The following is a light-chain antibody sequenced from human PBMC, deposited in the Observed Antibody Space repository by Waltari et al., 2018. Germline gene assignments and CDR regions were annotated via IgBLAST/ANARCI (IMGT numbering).Light chain of an antibody. CDR1: QSLLYRPNNQNY. CDR2: CAS. Sequence: DIVMTQSPESLSVSLGERATINCKSSQSLLYRPNNQNYLTLYQRKPRQPPKLLISCASTREAGVPDRFSGSGSGTDVTLTISSLQAEDVAVYYCQQSYTTPLTFGGGTRVEIK. CDR3: QQSYTTPLT. J-gene: IGKJ4*01. V-gene: IGKV4-1*01.